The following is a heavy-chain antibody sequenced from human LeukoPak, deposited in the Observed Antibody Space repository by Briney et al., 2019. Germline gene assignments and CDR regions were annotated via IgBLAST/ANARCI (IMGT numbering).Heavy chain of an antibody. D-gene: IGHD3-22*01. CDR2: IYYSGST. CDR3: AREGGDYYDSSGFDY. CDR1: GGSISSYY. J-gene: IGHJ4*02. V-gene: IGHV4-59*12. Sequence: PSETLSLTCTVSGGSISSYYWSWIRQPPGKGLEWIGYIYYSGSTNYNPSLKSRVTISVDTSKNQFSLKLSSVTAADTAVYYCAREGGDYYDSSGFDYWGQGTLVTVSS.